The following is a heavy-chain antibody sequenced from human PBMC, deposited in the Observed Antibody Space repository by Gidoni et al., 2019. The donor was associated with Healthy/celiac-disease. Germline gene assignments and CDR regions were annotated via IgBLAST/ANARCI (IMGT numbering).Heavy chain of an antibody. V-gene: IGHV4-34*01. Sequence: TCAVYGGSFSGYYWSWIRQPPGKGLEWIGEINHSGSTNYNPSLKSRVTISVDTSKNQFSLKLSSVTAADTAVYYCARCGSNWFDPWGQGTLVTVSS. D-gene: IGHD2-21*01. CDR1: GGSFSGYY. J-gene: IGHJ5*02. CDR2: INHSGST. CDR3: ARCGSNWFDP.